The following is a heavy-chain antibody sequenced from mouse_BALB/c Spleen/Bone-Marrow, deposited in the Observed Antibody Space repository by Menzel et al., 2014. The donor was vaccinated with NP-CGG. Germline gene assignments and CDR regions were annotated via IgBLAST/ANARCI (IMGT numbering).Heavy chain of an antibody. CDR3: ARDYGNYVRFAY. D-gene: IGHD2-1*01. V-gene: IGHV7-3*02. Sequence: VKLMESGGGLVQPGGSLRLSCATSGFTFTDYYMSWVRQPPGKALEWLGFIRNKANGYTTEYSASVKGRFTISRDNSQSILYLQMNTLRAEDSATYYCARDYGNYVRFAYWGPGTLVTGSA. CDR1: GFTFTDYY. J-gene: IGHJ3*01. CDR2: IRNKANGYTT.